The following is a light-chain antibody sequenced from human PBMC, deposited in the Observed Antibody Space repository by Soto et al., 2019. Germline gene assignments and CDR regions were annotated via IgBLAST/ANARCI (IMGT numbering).Light chain of an antibody. V-gene: IGLV2-11*01. CDR1: SSDVGGYKY. CDR2: DVT. Sequence: QSALLQPRSVSGSPGQSVTIYCTGNSSDVGGYKYVAWYQHHPGQAPKLMISDVTKRPSGVPDRFSGSKSGNTASLTISGLQAEDEADYYCSSYAGSYTWVFGGGTKLTVL. CDR3: SSYAGSYTWV. J-gene: IGLJ3*02.